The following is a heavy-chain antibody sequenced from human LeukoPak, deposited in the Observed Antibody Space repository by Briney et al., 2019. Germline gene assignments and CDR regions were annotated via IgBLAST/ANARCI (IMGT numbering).Heavy chain of an antibody. CDR2: IDWDDDK. CDR3: VRLPCRHGYNPV. D-gene: IGHD5-24*01. J-gene: IGHJ4*02. Sequence: SGPTLVNPTQTLTLACTFSGFSPTTSGMCVSWIRQPPGKALEWLARIDWDDDKYYSTSLKTRLTISNDTSKNQVVLTMTHMDPVDTATYYCVRLPCRHGYNPVWGQGTLVTVSS. CDR1: GFSPTTSGMC. V-gene: IGHV2-70*11.